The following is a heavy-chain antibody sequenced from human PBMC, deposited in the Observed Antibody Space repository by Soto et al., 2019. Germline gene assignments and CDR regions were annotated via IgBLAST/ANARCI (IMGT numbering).Heavy chain of an antibody. D-gene: IGHD5-12*01. CDR3: VKTGRWLRLSFKNPFDY. V-gene: IGHV3-23*01. J-gene: IGHJ4*02. Sequence: GGSLRLSCAASGFTFSSYAMSWVRQAPGKGLEWVSAIRGSGGSKYYPDSVKGRFTIPRDNSKNTLYLQMNSLRAEDTAVYYCVKTGRWLRLSFKNPFDYWGQGTLVTVSS. CDR2: IRGSGGSK. CDR1: GFTFSSYA.